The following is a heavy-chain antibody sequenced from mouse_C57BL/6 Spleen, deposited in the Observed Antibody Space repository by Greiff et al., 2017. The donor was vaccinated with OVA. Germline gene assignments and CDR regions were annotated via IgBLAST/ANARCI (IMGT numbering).Heavy chain of an antibody. CDR3: ARHDYDWFAY. CDR1: GYAFSSSW. J-gene: IGHJ3*01. V-gene: IGHV1-82*01. Sequence: VQLQQSGPELVKPGASVKISCKASGYAFSSSWMNWVKQRPGKGLEWIGRIYPGDGDTNYNGKFKGKATLTADKSSSTAYMQLSSLTSEDSAVYFCARHDYDWFAYWGKGTLVTVSA. CDR2: IYPGDGDT. D-gene: IGHD2-4*01.